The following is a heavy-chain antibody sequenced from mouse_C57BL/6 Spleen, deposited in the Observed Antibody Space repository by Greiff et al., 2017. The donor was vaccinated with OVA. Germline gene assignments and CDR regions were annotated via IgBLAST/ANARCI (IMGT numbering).Heavy chain of an antibody. V-gene: IGHV5-16*01. CDR1: GFTFSDYY. CDR3: ARGDSSGYVDWFAY. Sequence: EVNVVESEGGLVQPGSSMKLSCTASGFTFSDYYMAWVRQVPEKGLEWVANINYDGSSTYYLDSLKSRFIISRDNAKNILYLQMSSLKSEDTATYYCARGDSSGYVDWFAYWGQGTLVTVSA. J-gene: IGHJ3*01. D-gene: IGHD3-2*02. CDR2: INYDGSST.